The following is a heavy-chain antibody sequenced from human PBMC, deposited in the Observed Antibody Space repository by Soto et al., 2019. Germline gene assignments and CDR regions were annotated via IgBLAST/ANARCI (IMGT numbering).Heavy chain of an antibody. CDR2: IYWDGDK. V-gene: IGHV2-5*02. CDR3: AHLPAN. Sequence: QITLKESGPTLVKPTQTLTLTCTFSGFSLSTSGVSVGWIRQPPGKALEWLALIYWDGDKRYSPSLKSRLTTTKDPTKNPGVLITTNMDPVDTATYYCAHLPANWGQGTLVTVSS. CDR1: GFSLSTSGVS. J-gene: IGHJ4*02.